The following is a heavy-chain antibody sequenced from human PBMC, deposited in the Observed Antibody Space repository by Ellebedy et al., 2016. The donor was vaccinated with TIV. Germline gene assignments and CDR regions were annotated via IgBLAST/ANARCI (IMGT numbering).Heavy chain of an antibody. J-gene: IGHJ4*02. CDR1: ASASSTNG. CDR3: ARGGSKGWLQSYFDY. V-gene: IGHV3-33*01. Sequence: PGGSLRLSCAASASASSTNGLPWVRRAPGKGLEGVAVIWFEGSNQYYADSVKGRFTISRDNSKNTLYLQMNSLRAEETAVYYCARGGSKGWLQSYFDYWGQGTLVTVSS. D-gene: IGHD5-24*01. CDR2: IWFEGSNQ.